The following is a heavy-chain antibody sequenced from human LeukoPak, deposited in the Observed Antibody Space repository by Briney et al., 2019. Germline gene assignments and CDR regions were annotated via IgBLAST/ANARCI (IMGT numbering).Heavy chain of an antibody. CDR3: AREAGGVTLRRKGYFDY. CDR2: IYYSGST. Sequence: SETLSLTCTVSGGSISSSSYYWSWIRQPPGKGLEWIGYIYYSGSTNYNPSLKSRVTISVDTSKNQFSLKLSSVTAADTAVYYCAREAGGVTLRRKGYFDYWGQGTLVTVSS. D-gene: IGHD5/OR15-5a*01. J-gene: IGHJ4*02. CDR1: GGSISSSSYY. V-gene: IGHV4-61*01.